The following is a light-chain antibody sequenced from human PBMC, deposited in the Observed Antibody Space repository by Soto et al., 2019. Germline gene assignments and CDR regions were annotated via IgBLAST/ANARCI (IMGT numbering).Light chain of an antibody. V-gene: IGKV1-39*01. CDR1: QGISTY. J-gene: IGKJ1*01. Sequence: DIQMTQSPSSLSASVGDRVTITCRASQGISTYLNCYQQKPGKAPKLLIYAASSLQSGVPSRFSRSGSETDFTLTISSLQPEDFATYSCQQSYSTTWTFGQGTKVDIK. CDR3: QQSYSTTWT. CDR2: AAS.